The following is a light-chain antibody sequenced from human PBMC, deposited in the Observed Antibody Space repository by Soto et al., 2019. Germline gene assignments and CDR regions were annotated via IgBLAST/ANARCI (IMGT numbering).Light chain of an antibody. CDR2: EVS. CDR3: SSYGGSNPVV. J-gene: IGLJ2*01. Sequence: QSALTQPPSASGSPGQSVTISCTGSSSDVGGYNYVSWYQQHPGKAPKLMIYEVSKRPSGVPDRLSGSKSGNTASLTVSGPQAEDEADYYCSSYGGSNPVVFGGGTK. CDR1: SSDVGGYNY. V-gene: IGLV2-8*01.